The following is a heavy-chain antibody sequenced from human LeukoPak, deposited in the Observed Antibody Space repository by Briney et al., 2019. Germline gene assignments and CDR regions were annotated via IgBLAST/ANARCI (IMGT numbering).Heavy chain of an antibody. Sequence: PGGSLRLSCAASGFTFRSYGMHWVHQAPGKGLEWVAVIWYDGSNKYYADSVKGRFTISRDNSKNTLYLQMNSLRSEDTAVYYCARGLGYGSGRGFDPWGQGTLVTVSS. J-gene: IGHJ5*02. D-gene: IGHD3-10*01. CDR3: ARGLGYGSGRGFDP. CDR2: IWYDGSNK. CDR1: GFTFRSYG. V-gene: IGHV3-33*01.